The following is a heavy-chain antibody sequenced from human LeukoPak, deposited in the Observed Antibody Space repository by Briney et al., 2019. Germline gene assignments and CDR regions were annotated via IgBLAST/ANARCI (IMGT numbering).Heavy chain of an antibody. V-gene: IGHV1-24*01. Sequence: ASVKVSCKASGGTFSSYAISWVRQAPGKGLEWMGGFDPEDGETIYAQKFQGRVTMTEDTSTDTAYMELSSLRSEDTAVYYCATGPGYSYGDFDYWGQGTLVTVSS. J-gene: IGHJ4*02. D-gene: IGHD5-18*01. CDR1: GGTFSSYA. CDR2: FDPEDGET. CDR3: ATGPGYSYGDFDY.